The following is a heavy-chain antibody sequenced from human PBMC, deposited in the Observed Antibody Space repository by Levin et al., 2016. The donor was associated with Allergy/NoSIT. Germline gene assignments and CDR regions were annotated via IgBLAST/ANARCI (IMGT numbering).Heavy chain of an antibody. Sequence: GGSLRLSCAASGFTFSSYAMHWVRQAPGKGLEWVAVISYDGSNKYYADSVKGRFTISRDNSKNTLYLQMNSLRAEDTAVYYCARGGPKTKNDYWGQGTLVTVSS. CDR1: GFTFSSYA. J-gene: IGHJ4*02. CDR3: ARGGPKTKNDY. CDR2: ISYDGSNK. V-gene: IGHV3-30*04.